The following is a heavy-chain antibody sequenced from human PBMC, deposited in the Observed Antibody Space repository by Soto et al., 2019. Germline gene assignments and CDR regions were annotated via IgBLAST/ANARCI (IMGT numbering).Heavy chain of an antibody. CDR2: INAGNGNT. J-gene: IGHJ4*02. CDR3: ARGPGGPDGPGDY. CDR1: GYTFTSYA. V-gene: IGHV1-3*01. D-gene: IGHD2-15*01. Sequence: QVQLVQSGAEVKKPGASVKVSCKASGYTFTSYARHWVRQAPGKRLEWMGWINAGNGNTKYSQKFQGRVTITRDTSASTAYMELSSLRSEDTAVYYCARGPGGPDGPGDYWGQGTLVTVSS.